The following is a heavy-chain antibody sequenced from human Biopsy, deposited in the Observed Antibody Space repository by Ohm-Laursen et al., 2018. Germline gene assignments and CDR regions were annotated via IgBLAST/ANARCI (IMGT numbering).Heavy chain of an antibody. CDR2: IVPMFGMA. J-gene: IGHJ5*02. Sequence: AASVKVSCKASGAIFSNYAITWVRQAPGEGLEWMGGIVPMFGMANYAQKFQGRVTMTADESTTTAYMEVIRLTWEDTAVYYCARERGPHAGSFDRWGQGTLVTVSS. CDR1: GAIFSNYA. CDR3: ARERGPHAGSFDR. V-gene: IGHV1-69*13. D-gene: IGHD1-14*01.